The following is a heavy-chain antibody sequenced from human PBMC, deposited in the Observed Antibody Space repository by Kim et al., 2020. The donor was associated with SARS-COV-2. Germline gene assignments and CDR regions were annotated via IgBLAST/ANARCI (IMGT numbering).Heavy chain of an antibody. Sequence: SETLSLTCTVSGGSISSSSYYWGWIRQPPGKGLEWIGSIYYSGSTYYNPSLKSRVTISVDTSKNQFSLKLSSVTAADTAVYYCARERRITMVRGVPYYYYGMDVWGQGTTGTVSS. J-gene: IGHJ6*02. CDR2: IYYSGST. D-gene: IGHD3-10*01. CDR1: GGSISSSSYY. V-gene: IGHV4-39*07. CDR3: ARERRITMVRGVPYYYYGMDV.